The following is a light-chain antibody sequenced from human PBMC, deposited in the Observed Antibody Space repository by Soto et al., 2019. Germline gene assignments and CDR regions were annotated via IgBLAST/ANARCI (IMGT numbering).Light chain of an antibody. J-gene: IGLJ1*01. Sequence: QSVLTQPPSVSGAPGQRVTISCTGGSSNIGAGYDVLWYQQLPGPAPKLLISANSNRPSGVPDRFSGSKSGTSASLAITGLQSEDEADYYCQSYDSSLSGLYVFGTGTKLTVL. V-gene: IGLV1-40*01. CDR2: ANS. CDR3: QSYDSSLSGLYV. CDR1: SSNIGAGYD.